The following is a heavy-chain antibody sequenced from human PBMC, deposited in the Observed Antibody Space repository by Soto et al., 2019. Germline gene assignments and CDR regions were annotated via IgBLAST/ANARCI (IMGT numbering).Heavy chain of an antibody. D-gene: IGHD6-19*01. CDR3: ATVAVAGTVGEIDY. J-gene: IGHJ4*02. Sequence: ASVKVYCNVSGYTLTELSMHWVRQAPGKGLEWMGGFDPEDGETIYAQKFQGRVTMTEDTSTDTAYMELSSLRSEDTAVYYCATVAVAGTVGEIDYWGQGTLVTVSS. CDR1: GYTLTELS. CDR2: FDPEDGET. V-gene: IGHV1-24*01.